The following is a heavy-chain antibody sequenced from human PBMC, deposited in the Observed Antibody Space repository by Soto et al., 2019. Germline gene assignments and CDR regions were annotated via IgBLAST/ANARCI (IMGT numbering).Heavy chain of an antibody. CDR3: ERHRNWKVDY. V-gene: IGHV4-39*01. D-gene: IGHD1-1*01. Sequence: PXGTLSLTCTVSGGSIRSSTYQWGWIRQPPGRGLEWIGSAYYSESTYYNPSLKSRVAVSVDTSKNQFSLKVTSVTAADTAVYYCERHRNWKVDYWGQGTLVTVSS. J-gene: IGHJ4*02. CDR2: AYYSEST. CDR1: GGSIRSSTYQ.